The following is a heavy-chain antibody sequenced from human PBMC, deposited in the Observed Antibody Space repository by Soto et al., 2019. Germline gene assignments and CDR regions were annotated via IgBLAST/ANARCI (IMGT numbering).Heavy chain of an antibody. D-gene: IGHD2-2*01. CDR1: GFTFGSYS. J-gene: IGHJ4*02. Sequence: EVQLVESGGGLVQPGGSLRLSCAASGFTFGSYSMNWVRQAPGKGLEWVSYISSSSSTIYYADSVKGRFTISRDNAKNSLYLQMNSLRAEDTAVYYCARDPRWYCSSTSCEEYWGQGTLVTVSS. CDR2: ISSSSSTI. CDR3: ARDPRWYCSSTSCEEY. V-gene: IGHV3-48*01.